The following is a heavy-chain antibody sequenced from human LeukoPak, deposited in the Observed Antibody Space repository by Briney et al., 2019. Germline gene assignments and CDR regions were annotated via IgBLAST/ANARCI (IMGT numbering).Heavy chain of an antibody. CDR2: IKQDGSEK. CDR1: GFTFSSYA. J-gene: IGHJ4*02. V-gene: IGHV3-7*01. CDR3: ARSVDFWSGYYFDY. Sequence: PGGSLRLSCAASGFTFSSYAMSWVRQAPGKGREWVANIKQDGSEKYYVDSVKGRFTISRDNAKNSLYLQMNSLRAEDTAVYYCARSVDFWSGYYFDYWGQGTLVTVSS. D-gene: IGHD3-3*01.